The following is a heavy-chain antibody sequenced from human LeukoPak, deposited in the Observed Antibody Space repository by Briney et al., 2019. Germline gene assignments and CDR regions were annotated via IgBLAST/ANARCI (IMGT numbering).Heavy chain of an antibody. V-gene: IGHV4-59*11. D-gene: IGHD4-17*01. J-gene: IGHJ3*01. Sequence: SETLSLTCSISGGSITTHYWTWIRQPPGKGLEWIGYVLCSGITNYNPSLRGRITISVDTSQNQFSLSLRSVTAADTAVYYCARDLTTVTKGFDLWGQGTMVTVSS. CDR2: VLCSGIT. CDR3: ARDLTTVTKGFDL. CDR1: GGSITTHY.